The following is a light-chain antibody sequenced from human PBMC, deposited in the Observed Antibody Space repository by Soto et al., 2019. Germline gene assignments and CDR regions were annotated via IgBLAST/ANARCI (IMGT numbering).Light chain of an antibody. V-gene: IGLV7-43*01. CDR2: GTS. J-gene: IGLJ2*01. CDR3: LLYYGGAVV. Sequence: QTVVTQEPSLTVSPGGTVTLTCASSTGPVTSGYYANWFQQQPGQAPRALIYGTSNKHSWTPARFSGSLLGGKAALTLSGVQPEDEAGYYCLLYYGGAVVFGGGTQLTVL. CDR1: TGPVTSGYY.